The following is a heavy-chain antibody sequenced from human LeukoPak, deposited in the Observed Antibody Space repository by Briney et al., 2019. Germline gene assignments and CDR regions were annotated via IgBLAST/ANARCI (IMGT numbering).Heavy chain of an antibody. CDR2: ISGTGGNT. J-gene: IGHJ6*02. V-gene: IGHV3-23*01. D-gene: IGHD6-13*01. CDR3: AKGAWSRRGIAAAGDYYYGMDV. Sequence: GGSLRLSCAASGFTFSSYAMSWVRQAPGKGLEWVSAISGTGGNTYYADSVKGRFTMSRDNSKNTLYLQMTSLRAEDTAVYYCAKGAWSRRGIAAAGDYYYGMDVWGLGTTVTVSS. CDR1: GFTFSSYA.